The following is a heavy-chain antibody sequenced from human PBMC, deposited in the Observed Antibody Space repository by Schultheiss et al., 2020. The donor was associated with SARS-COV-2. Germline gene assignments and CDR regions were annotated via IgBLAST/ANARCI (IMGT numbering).Heavy chain of an antibody. CDR2: INPNSGGT. CDR3: ARDRGGAPADFDY. Sequence: ASVKVSCKASGYTFTSYDINWVRQAPGQGLEWMGWINPNSGGTNYAQKFQGRVTMTRDTSISTAYMELSRLRSDDTAVYYCARDRGGAPADFDYWGQGTLVTVSS. CDR1: GYTFTSYD. V-gene: IGHV1-2*02. J-gene: IGHJ4*02. D-gene: IGHD3-10*01.